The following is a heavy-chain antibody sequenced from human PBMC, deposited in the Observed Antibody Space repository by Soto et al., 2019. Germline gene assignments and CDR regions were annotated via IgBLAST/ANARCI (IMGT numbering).Heavy chain of an antibody. CDR1: GYTFTSYY. V-gene: IGHV1-46*03. D-gene: IGHD6-13*01. J-gene: IGHJ5*02. Sequence: ASVKVSCKASGYTFTSYYMHWVRQAPGQGLERMGIINPSGGSTSYAQEFQGRVTMTRDTSTSTVYMELSSLRSKDTAVYYCVRGALSSSWPNLFDPWGQGTLVTVSS. CDR2: INPSGGST. CDR3: VRGALSSSWPNLFDP.